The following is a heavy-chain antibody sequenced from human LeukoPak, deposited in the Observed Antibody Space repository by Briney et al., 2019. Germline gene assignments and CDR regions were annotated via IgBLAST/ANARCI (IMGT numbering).Heavy chain of an antibody. CDR2: ISGSGINI. CDR1: GFTFSSYG. J-gene: IGHJ5*02. CDR3: AKDGGFWSGYYPS. D-gene: IGHD3-3*01. Sequence: GGSLRLSCAASGFTFSSYGMSWVRQAPGKGLEWVSAISGSGINIHYADSVEGRFTISRDNSRNTVYLQMNSLRVEDTAIFYRAKDGGFWSGYYPSWGQGTLVTVSS. V-gene: IGHV3-23*01.